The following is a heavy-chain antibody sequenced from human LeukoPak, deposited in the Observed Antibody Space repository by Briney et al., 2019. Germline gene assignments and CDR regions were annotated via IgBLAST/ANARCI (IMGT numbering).Heavy chain of an antibody. J-gene: IGHJ4*02. D-gene: IGHD1-26*01. Sequence: ASVKVSCKASGYTYTGYYMHWVRQAPGQGLEWMGWINPNSGGTNYAQKFQGWVTMTRDTSISTAYMELSRLRSDDTAVYYCARAPLIVGATHFDYWGQGTLVTVSS. CDR1: GYTYTGYY. CDR2: INPNSGGT. V-gene: IGHV1-2*04. CDR3: ARAPLIVGATHFDY.